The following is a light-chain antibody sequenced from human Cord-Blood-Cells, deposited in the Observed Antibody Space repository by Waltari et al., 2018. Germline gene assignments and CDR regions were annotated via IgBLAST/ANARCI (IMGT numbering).Light chain of an antibody. Sequence: SSELTQDPAVSVAWGQTVRITCQGDSPRSYYASWYQQKPGQAPVLVSYGKKKRPSGIPYRFSGSSSGNTSSLTITGAQAEDEADYYCNSRDSSGNHYVFGTGTKVTVL. CDR2: GKK. V-gene: IGLV3-19*01. CDR3: NSRDSSGNHYV. J-gene: IGLJ1*01. CDR1: SPRSYY.